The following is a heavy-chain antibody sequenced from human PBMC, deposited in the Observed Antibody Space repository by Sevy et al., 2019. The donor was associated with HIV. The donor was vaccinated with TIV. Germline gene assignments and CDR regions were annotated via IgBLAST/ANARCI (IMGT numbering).Heavy chain of an antibody. CDR1: GGSFSGYY. CDR3: ARVAEGTPDY. Sequence: ETLSLTCAVYGGSFSGYYWSWIRQPPGKGLEWVANIKQDGSEKYYVDSVKGRFTISRDNAKNSLYLQMNSLRAEDTAVYYCARVAEGTPDYWGQRTLVTVSS. CDR2: IKQDGSEK. D-gene: IGHD2-15*01. V-gene: IGHV3-7*01. J-gene: IGHJ4*02.